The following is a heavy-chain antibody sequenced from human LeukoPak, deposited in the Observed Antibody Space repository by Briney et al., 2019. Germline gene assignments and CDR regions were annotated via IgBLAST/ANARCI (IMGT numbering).Heavy chain of an antibody. J-gene: IGHJ4*02. CDR2: ISFDGRIK. V-gene: IGHV3-30*04. CDR3: ARVRSPAAGTYYLDY. D-gene: IGHD6-13*01. Sequence: QPGGSLRLSCAASGFIFSNYGLHWVRQAPGMGLEWVAVISFDGRIKNYADSVKGRFTISRDNSENTLYLQMNSLRAEDTAVYYCARVRSPAAGTYYLDYWGQGTLVTVSS. CDR1: GFIFSNYG.